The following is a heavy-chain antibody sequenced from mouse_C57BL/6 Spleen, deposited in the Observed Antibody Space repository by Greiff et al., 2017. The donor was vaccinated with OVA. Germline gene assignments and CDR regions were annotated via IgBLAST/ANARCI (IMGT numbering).Heavy chain of an antibody. Sequence: QVQLQQPGAELVMPGASVKLSCKASGYTFTSYWMPWVKQRPGQGLEWIGDIDPSDSYTNYNQKFKGKSTLTVDKSSSTAYMQLSSLTSEDSAVYYCTRNYGSSSYFDYWGQGTTLTVSS. CDR1: GYTFTSYW. CDR3: TRNYGSSSYFDY. V-gene: IGHV1-69*01. CDR2: IDPSDSYT. D-gene: IGHD1-1*01. J-gene: IGHJ2*01.